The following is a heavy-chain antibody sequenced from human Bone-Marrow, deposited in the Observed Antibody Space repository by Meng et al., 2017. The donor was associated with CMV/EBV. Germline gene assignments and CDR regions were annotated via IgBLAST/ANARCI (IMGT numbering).Heavy chain of an antibody. D-gene: IGHD2-2*01. V-gene: IGHV1-69*05. CDR1: GGTFSSYA. J-gene: IGHJ2*01. CDR2: IIPIFGTA. Sequence: SVKVSCKASGGTFSSYAISWVRQAPGQGLEWMGGIIPIFGTANYAQKFQGRVTITTDESTSTAYMELSSLRSEDTAVYYCESGTGGYCSSTSCQNGWYFDLWGRGTLVTVSS. CDR3: ESGTGGYCSSTSCQNGWYFDL.